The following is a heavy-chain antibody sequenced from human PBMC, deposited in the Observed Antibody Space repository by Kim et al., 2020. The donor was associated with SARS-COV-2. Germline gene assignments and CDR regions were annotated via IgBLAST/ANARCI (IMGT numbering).Heavy chain of an antibody. CDR2: INHSGST. CDR3: ASVVAATGLDY. Sequence: SETLSLTCAVYGGSFSGYYWSWIRQPPGKGLEWIGEINHSGSTNYNPSLKSRVTISVDTSKNQFSLKLSSVTAADTAVYYCASVVAATGLDYWGQGTLVT. D-gene: IGHD2-15*01. J-gene: IGHJ4*02. CDR1: GGSFSGYY. V-gene: IGHV4-34*01.